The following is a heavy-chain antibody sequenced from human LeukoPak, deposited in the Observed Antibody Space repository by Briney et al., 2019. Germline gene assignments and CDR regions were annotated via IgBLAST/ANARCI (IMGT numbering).Heavy chain of an antibody. Sequence: GGSLRLSCAASGFTFSSYWMSWVRQAPGKGLEGVANIKQDGSEKYYVDSVKGRFTISRDNAKSSLYLQMNSLRAEDTAVYYCARGTEVDYYYYYMDVWGKGTTVTVSS. CDR3: ARGTEVDYYYYYMDV. CDR2: IKQDGSEK. D-gene: IGHD4-23*01. J-gene: IGHJ6*03. CDR1: GFTFSSYW. V-gene: IGHV3-7*04.